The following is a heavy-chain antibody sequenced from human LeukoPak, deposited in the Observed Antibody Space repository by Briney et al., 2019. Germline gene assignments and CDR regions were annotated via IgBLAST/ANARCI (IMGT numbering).Heavy chain of an antibody. V-gene: IGHV3-21*01. CDR2: ISATSTFI. J-gene: IGHJ6*02. D-gene: IGHD2-21*01. CDR3: ATIPTGGLVRAGAIDV. Sequence: PGGSLRLSCAASGFTVSSNYMSWVRQAPGKGLEWVSSISATSTFIEDADSVKGRFTISRDNAKNSVYLQMDSLKDEDTAVYYCATIPTGGLVRAGAIDVWGQGTTVTVSS. CDR1: GFTVSSNY.